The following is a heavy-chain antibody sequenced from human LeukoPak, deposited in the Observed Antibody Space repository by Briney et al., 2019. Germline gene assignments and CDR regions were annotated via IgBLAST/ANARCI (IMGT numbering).Heavy chain of an antibody. CDR1: GYTYTDYY. CDR2: MNSNSGAT. D-gene: IGHD3-3*02. J-gene: IGHJ4*02. V-gene: IGHV1-2*02. CDR3: TISTLKIDY. Sequence: AVSLSREGSGYTYTDYYIHWVRLAPGQGFEWMAWMNSNSGATKYAQKFQDRVTVTRDTSISRAYMELSSLRSDDTAVYFCTISTLKIDYWGQPTHVAV.